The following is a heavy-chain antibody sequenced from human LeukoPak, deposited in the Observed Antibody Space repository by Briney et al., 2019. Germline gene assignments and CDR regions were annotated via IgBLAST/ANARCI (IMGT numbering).Heavy chain of an antibody. D-gene: IGHD3-3*01. J-gene: IGHJ4*02. CDR3: ASLIGDDFWSGYYAYFDY. V-gene: IGHV3-30*03. CDR1: GFTFSSYG. CDR2: ISYDGSNK. Sequence: TGGSLRLSCAASGFTFSSYGMHWVRQVPGKGLEWVAAISYDGSNKYYADSVKGRFTISRDNSKNTLYLQMNSLRAEDTAVYYCASLIGDDFWSGYYAYFDYWGQGTLVTVSS.